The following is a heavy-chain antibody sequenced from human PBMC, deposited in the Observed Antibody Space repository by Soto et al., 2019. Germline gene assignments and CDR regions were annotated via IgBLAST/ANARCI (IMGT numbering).Heavy chain of an antibody. V-gene: IGHV3-9*01. J-gene: IGHJ4*02. CDR2: ISWNSGGI. CDR3: AKAPHDILIGSAFDY. CDR1: GFTFDDYA. D-gene: IGHD3-9*01. Sequence: EVQLVESGGGLVQPDRSLRLSCAASGFTFDDYAMHWVRQGPGKGLEWVSGISWNSGGIGYADSVKGRFTISRDNAKTSLYLQMDRLRPEDTAFYYCAKAPHDILIGSAFDYWGQGTLVTVSS.